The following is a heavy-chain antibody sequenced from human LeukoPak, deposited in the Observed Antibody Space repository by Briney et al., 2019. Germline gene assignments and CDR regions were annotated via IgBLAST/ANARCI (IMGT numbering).Heavy chain of an antibody. Sequence: GGSLRLSCAASGFTFSSYEMNWVRQAPGKGLEWVSYISSSGSTIYYADSVKGRFTVSRDNAEKTLYLQMNSLRAEDTAVYFCAGGSGGSCWGQGTLVTVSS. CDR3: AGGSGGSC. CDR2: ISSSGSTI. CDR1: GFTFSSYE. D-gene: IGHD2-15*01. V-gene: IGHV3-48*03. J-gene: IGHJ4*02.